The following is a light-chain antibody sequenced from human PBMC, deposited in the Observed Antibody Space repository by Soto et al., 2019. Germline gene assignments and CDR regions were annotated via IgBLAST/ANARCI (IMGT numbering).Light chain of an antibody. CDR3: QQRYNWPCT. CDR1: QSVSNNY. Sequence: EIVLAQSPGSISLSSGERATLYCRASQSVSNNYLAWYQQKPGQAPRLLIYGAYNRATGIPARFSGSGPGTDFSLAISSLEPEDFAVYYCQQRYNWPCTFGPGTKVDIK. CDR2: GAY. V-gene: IGKV3D-11*02. J-gene: IGKJ3*01.